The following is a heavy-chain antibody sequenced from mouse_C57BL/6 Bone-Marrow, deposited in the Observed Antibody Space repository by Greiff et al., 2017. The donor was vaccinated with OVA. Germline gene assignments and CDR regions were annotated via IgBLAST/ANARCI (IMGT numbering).Heavy chain of an antibody. CDR2: IDPSDSYT. Sequence: VQLQQPGAELVMPGASVKLSCKASGYTFTSYWMHWVQQRPGQGLEWIGEIDPSDSYTNYNQKFKGNSTLTVDKSSSTAYMQLSSLTSEDSAVYYCARGTGGYFDYWGQGTTLTVSS. J-gene: IGHJ2*01. V-gene: IGHV1-69*01. CDR1: GYTFTSYW. D-gene: IGHD3-3*01. CDR3: ARGTGGYFDY.